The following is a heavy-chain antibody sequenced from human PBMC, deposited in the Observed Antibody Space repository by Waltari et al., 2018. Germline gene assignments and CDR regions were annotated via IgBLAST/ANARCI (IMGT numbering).Heavy chain of an antibody. J-gene: IGHJ4*02. CDR1: GFTFSSYW. CDR3: ARARWLDY. D-gene: IGHD2-15*01. CDR2: INSDGSRP. Sequence: EVQLVVSGGGLAQPGGSLRLSCAASGFTFSSYWMYWVRQAPGTGLRWVSQINSDGSRPNYADSVRGRFTISRDNAKDTLYLQMNSLRVEDTGVYYCARARWLDYWGQGTLVTVSS. V-gene: IGHV3-74*01.